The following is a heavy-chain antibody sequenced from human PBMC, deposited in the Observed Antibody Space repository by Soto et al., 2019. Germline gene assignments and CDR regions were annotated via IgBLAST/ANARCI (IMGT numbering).Heavy chain of an antibody. J-gene: IGHJ4*01. D-gene: IGHD6-13*01. CDR1: GFTFSRHG. V-gene: IGHV3-23*01. CDR2: INPSGDST. CDR3: AKVDVSTAGSFDY. Sequence: GGSLRLSCVASGFTFSRHGLSWVRQAPGKGLEWVSTINPSGDSTFYADSVKGRFTISRDNSKNTVYLQMNSLSVGDTAVYLCAKVDVSTAGSFDYWGHGALVTVSS.